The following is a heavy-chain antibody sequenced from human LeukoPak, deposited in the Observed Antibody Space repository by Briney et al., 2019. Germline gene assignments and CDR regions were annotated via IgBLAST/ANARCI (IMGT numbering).Heavy chain of an antibody. CDR1: GESFSGYY. J-gene: IGHJ4*02. D-gene: IGHD1-1*01. Sequence: PSETLSLTCAVYGESFSGYYWTWIRQPPGTGLEWIGQINHSGSTNYNPSLKSRVTISVATSKNQFSLRLNSVTAADTAVYYCARRGTIGTTTVDYWGQGTPVTVSS. CDR2: INHSGST. CDR3: ARRGTIGTTTVDY. V-gene: IGHV4-34*01.